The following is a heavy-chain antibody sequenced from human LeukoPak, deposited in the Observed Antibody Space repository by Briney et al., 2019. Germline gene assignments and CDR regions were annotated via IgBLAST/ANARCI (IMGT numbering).Heavy chain of an antibody. CDR1: RFTFSKNN. J-gene: IGHJ3*02. V-gene: IGHV3-30*02. CDR2: IEDNARTQ. D-gene: IGHD3-9*01. CDR3: AKPRYDFLTGLTGAFDI. Sequence: PGGSLRLSCAASRFTFSKNNMHWVRQAPGKGLEWVALIEDNARTQYYADSVKGRFTISRDNSKNTLYLQMNSLRDEDTAVYYCAKPRYDFLTGLTGAFDIWGQGTMVTVSS.